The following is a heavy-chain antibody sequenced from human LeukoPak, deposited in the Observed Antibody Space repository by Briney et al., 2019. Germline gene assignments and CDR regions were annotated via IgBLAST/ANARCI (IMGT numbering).Heavy chain of an antibody. Sequence: SETLSLTCTVSGGSITDYYWSWIRQPPGKGLEWIGYIYYSGSTNYNPSLKSRVTISVDTSKNQFSLKLSSVTAADTAVYYCASNYYGSGSLDYWGQGNLVTVSS. J-gene: IGHJ4*02. D-gene: IGHD3-10*01. V-gene: IGHV4-59*08. CDR3: ASNYYGSGSLDY. CDR1: GGSITDYY. CDR2: IYYSGST.